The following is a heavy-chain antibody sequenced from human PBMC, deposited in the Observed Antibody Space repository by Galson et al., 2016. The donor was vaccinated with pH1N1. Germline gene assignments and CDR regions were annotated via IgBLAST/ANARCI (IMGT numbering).Heavy chain of an antibody. Sequence: SLRLSCAVSGFTFSSYAMHWVRQAPGKGLEWVAVISYDGSNKYYGDSVKGRFTISRDNSRNRLYLQMTSLRAEDTALYYCARESNLVTLESVDIWGQGTRATVSS. CDR2: ISYDGSNK. J-gene: IGHJ3*02. D-gene: IGHD2-21*02. CDR1: GFTFSSYA. V-gene: IGHV3-30*03. CDR3: ARESNLVTLESVDI.